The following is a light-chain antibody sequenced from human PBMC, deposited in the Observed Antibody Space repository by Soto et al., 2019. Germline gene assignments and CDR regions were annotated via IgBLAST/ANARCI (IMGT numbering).Light chain of an antibody. V-gene: IGKV1-5*01. J-gene: IGKJ1*01. CDR1: QSISSW. CDR2: DAS. Sequence: DIQLTQSPYTLSASVGDRVTITCRASQSISSWLAWYQQKPGKAPKLPIYDASSLESGVPSRFSGSGSGTEFTLTISSLQPDDFATYYCQQYNGYSTFGQGTKVDI. CDR3: QQYNGYST.